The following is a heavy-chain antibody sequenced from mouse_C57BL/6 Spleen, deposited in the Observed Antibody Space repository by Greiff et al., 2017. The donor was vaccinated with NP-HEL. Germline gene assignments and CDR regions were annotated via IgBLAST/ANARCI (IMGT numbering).Heavy chain of an antibody. CDR1: GYTFTSYW. Sequence: QVQLKEPGTELVKPGASVKLSCKASGYTFTSYWMHWVKQRPGQGLEWIGNINPSNGGTNYNEKFKSKATLTVDKSSSTAYMQLSSLTSEDSAVYYCARYYYGSSAWFAYWGQGTLVTVSA. CDR2: INPSNGGT. J-gene: IGHJ3*01. CDR3: ARYYYGSSAWFAY. V-gene: IGHV1-53*01. D-gene: IGHD1-1*01.